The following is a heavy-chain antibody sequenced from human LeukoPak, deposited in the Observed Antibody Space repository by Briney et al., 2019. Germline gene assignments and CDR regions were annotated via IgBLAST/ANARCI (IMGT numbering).Heavy chain of an antibody. V-gene: IGHV3-66*01. Sequence: AGGSLRLSCAASGFTFSSNYMSWVRQAPRKGLEWVSVIYSGGSTYYADSVKGRFTISRDNSKNTLYLQMNSLRAEDTAVYYCARAGPVQWLVPDYWGQGTLVTVSS. CDR1: GFTFSSNY. CDR3: ARAGPVQWLVPDY. D-gene: IGHD6-19*01. J-gene: IGHJ4*02. CDR2: IYSGGST.